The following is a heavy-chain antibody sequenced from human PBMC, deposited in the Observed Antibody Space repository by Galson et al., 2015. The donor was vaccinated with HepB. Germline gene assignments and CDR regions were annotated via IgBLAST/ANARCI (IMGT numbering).Heavy chain of an antibody. CDR2: LYPGGSEI. D-gene: IGHD5-12*01. Sequence: QSGAEVKNPGDSLKISCKGSGYTFTNYWIGWVRQMPGKGLEWMGILYPGGSEIRYSPSFQGQVTISADNSNSTAYLPWNNLKASDTAIYYCATPYAFSGSFHFDYWGQGTLVTVSS. V-gene: IGHV5-51*01. CDR1: GYTFTNYW. J-gene: IGHJ4*02. CDR3: ATPYAFSGSFHFDY.